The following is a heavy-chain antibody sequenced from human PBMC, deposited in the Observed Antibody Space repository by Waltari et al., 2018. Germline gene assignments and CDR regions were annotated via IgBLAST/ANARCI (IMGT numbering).Heavy chain of an antibody. CDR2: IAQDGSEK. CDR1: GFTFNQYW. Sequence: EVQLVESGGGSVHPGGSLILSCAASGFTFNQYWMTWVRQAPGKGLEWVANIAQDGSEKYYVGSVKGRFIISRDNANNSVFLHMSSLRAEDTAVYYCARHPGLPFGRFSPRPLYLFDYWGQGTLVTVSS. CDR3: ARHPGLPFGRFSPRPLYLFDY. V-gene: IGHV3-7*01. J-gene: IGHJ4*02. D-gene: IGHD3-16*02.